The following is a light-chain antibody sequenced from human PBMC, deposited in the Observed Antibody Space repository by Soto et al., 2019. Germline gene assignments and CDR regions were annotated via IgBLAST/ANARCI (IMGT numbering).Light chain of an antibody. Sequence: QSVLTQPPSASGTPGQRVTISCSGSSSNIGSNTVNWYQQLPGTAPKLLIYSNNQRPSGVPDRFSGSKSGTSASLAISGLQSEDEADYYCAAWDDRLNRPGYVFGTGTKVTVL. J-gene: IGLJ1*01. CDR1: SSNIGSNT. CDR3: AAWDDRLNRPGYV. V-gene: IGLV1-44*01. CDR2: SNN.